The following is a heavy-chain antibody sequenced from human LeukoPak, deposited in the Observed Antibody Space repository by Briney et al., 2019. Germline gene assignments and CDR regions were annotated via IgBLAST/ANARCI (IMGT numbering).Heavy chain of an antibody. CDR3: ARDHDGGVDY. D-gene: IGHD3-16*01. Sequence: ASVKVSCKASGFTFTDHYMHWVRQAPGQGLEWMGWINGKRGDTNYAQNFQDRVTMTRDTSTSTVYMELSRLTVDDTAVYYCARDHDGGVDYWGQGTLVTVSS. CDR1: GFTFTDHY. V-gene: IGHV1-2*02. J-gene: IGHJ4*02. CDR2: INGKRGDT.